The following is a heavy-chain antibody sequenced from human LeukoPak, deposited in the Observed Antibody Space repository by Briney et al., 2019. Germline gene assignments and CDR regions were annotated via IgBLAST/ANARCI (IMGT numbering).Heavy chain of an antibody. CDR3: ARENHSRRSGGWLINYYYYYGMDV. D-gene: IGHD6-19*01. J-gene: IGHJ6*02. CDR1: GYTFTSYD. CDR2: VNPNSGNT. Sequence: ASMQVSCKASGYTFTSYDINWVRQAPGQGLEWMGWVNPNSGNTNYAQKFQGRVTMTRDTSISTAYLELSRLRSEDTAVYYCARENHSRRSGGWLINYYYYYGMDVWGQGTTVTVSS. V-gene: IGHV1-8*01.